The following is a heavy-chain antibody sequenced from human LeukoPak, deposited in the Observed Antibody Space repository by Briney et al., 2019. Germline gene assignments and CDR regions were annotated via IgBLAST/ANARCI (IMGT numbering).Heavy chain of an antibody. Sequence: ASVKVSCKASGYTFTGYYMHWVRHAPGQGLEWIGWINPNSGGTNYAQKCQGRVTMTRDTSISTAYMELSRLRSDDTAVYYCARDSNRLWFGAKKQYNWFDPWGQGTLVTVSS. V-gene: IGHV1-2*02. D-gene: IGHD3-10*01. J-gene: IGHJ5*02. CDR2: INPNSGGT. CDR1: GYTFTGYY. CDR3: ARDSNRLWFGAKKQYNWFDP.